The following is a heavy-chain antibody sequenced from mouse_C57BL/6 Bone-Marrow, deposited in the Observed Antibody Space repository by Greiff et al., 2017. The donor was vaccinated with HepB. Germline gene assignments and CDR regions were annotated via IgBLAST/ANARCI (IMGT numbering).Heavy chain of an antibody. CDR3: ARSDSSGSFAY. D-gene: IGHD3-2*02. J-gene: IGHJ3*01. CDR2: ISNLAYSI. CDR1: GFTFSDYG. V-gene: IGHV5-15*01. Sequence: EVKLVESGGGLVQPGGSLKLSCAASGFTFSDYGMAWVRQAPRKGPEWVAFISNLAYSIYYADTVTGRFTISRENAKNTLYLEMSSLRSEDTAMYYCARSDSSGSFAYWGQGTLVTVSA.